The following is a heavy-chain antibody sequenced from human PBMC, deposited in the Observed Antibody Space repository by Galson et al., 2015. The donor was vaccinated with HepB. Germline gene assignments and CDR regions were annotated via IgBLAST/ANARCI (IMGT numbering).Heavy chain of an antibody. CDR3: ARDASFYYDSSGFGY. V-gene: IGHV3-30*04. D-gene: IGHD3-22*01. Sequence: SLRLSCAASGFTFSSYAMHWVRQAPGKGLEWVAVISYDGSNKYYADSVKGRFTISRDNSKNTLYLQMNSLRAEDTAVYYCARDASFYYDSSGFGYWGQGTLVTVSS. CDR1: GFTFSSYA. CDR2: ISYDGSNK. J-gene: IGHJ4*02.